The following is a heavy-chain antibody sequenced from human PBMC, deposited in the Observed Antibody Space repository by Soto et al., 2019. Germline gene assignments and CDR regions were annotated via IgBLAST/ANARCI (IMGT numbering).Heavy chain of an antibody. V-gene: IGHV3-11*01. Sequence: RLSCAASGFTFSDYYMSWIRQAPGKGLEWVSYISGNGEIIQYAASARGRFTISRDNAENSVYLEMDSLRAEDTALYYCARDVDADFRTDFDYWGRGTLVTVSS. J-gene: IGHJ4*02. CDR2: ISGNGEII. CDR1: GFTFSDYY. D-gene: IGHD4-17*01. CDR3: ARDVDADFRTDFDY.